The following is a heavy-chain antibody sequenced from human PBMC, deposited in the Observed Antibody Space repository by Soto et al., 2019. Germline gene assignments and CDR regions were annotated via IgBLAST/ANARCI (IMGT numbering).Heavy chain of an antibody. Sequence: EVQLLESGGGLVRPGGSLRLSCAASGFTFYNYAMNWVRQAPGKGLEWVSTISGGGDGTYYAGSVKGRFTISRDNSRNTVYLQMNSLTAEDTAVYYCAKKGLGSLATYCTTGDCHYAFDVWGQGTLVTVSS. V-gene: IGHV3-23*01. CDR3: AKKGLGSLATYCTTGDCHYAFDV. CDR1: GFTFYNYA. CDR2: ISGGGDGT. D-gene: IGHD2-8*01. J-gene: IGHJ3*01.